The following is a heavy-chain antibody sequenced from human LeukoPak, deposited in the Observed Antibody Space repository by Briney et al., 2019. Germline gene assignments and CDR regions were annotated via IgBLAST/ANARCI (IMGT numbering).Heavy chain of an antibody. J-gene: IGHJ4*02. Sequence: GRSLRLSCAASGFTFSSYGMHWVRQAPGKGLEWVAVIWYDGSNKYYADSVKGRFTISRDNSKNTLYLQMNSLRAEDTAVYYCAKSTTVPYFDYWGQGTLVTVSS. CDR3: AKSTTVPYFDY. CDR2: IWYDGSNK. D-gene: IGHD4-17*01. CDR1: GFTFSSYG. V-gene: IGHV3-33*06.